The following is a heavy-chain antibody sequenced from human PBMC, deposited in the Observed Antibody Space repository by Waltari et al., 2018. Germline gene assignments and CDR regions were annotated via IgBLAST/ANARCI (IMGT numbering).Heavy chain of an antibody. V-gene: IGHV4-59*01. CDR2: IYYSGST. J-gene: IGHJ5*02. CDR3: ARDVAAAGTGDWFDP. D-gene: IGHD6-13*01. Sequence: QVQLQESGPGLVKPSETLSLTCTVSGGSISSYYWSWIRQPPGKGLEWSGYIYYSGSTNYNPSLKSRVTISVDTSKNQFSLKLSSVTAADTAVYYCARDVAAAGTGDWFDPWGQGTLVTVSS. CDR1: GGSISSYY.